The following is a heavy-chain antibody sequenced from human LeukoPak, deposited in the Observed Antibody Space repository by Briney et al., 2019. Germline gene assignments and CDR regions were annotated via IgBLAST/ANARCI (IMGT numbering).Heavy chain of an antibody. V-gene: IGHV3-74*01. CDR1: GFTFSSSW. D-gene: IGHD3-16*01. CDR2: ITRDGSST. Sequence: PGGSLRLSCAASGFTFSSSWIHWVRQAPGKGLVWVSRITRDGSSTTYADSVKGRVTTSRDNAKNTLYLQMDSLRDDDTAVYYCARDPGYESWSPFWGGMDVWGNGTTVIVSS. CDR3: ARDPGYESWSPFWGGMDV. J-gene: IGHJ6*04.